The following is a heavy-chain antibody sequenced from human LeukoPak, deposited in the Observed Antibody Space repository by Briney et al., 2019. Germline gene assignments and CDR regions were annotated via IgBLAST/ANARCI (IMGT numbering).Heavy chain of an antibody. D-gene: IGHD3-22*01. Sequence: ASVKVSCKASGYTFSSYYMHWVRQAPGQGLEWMGIFHPSGGSTSYQQKFQGRVTMTRDTSTSTVYMELSSLRSEDTAVYYCARGSSGYYFFDNWGQGTLVTVSS. CDR3: ARGSSGYYFFDN. V-gene: IGHV1-46*01. CDR1: GYTFSSYY. CDR2: FHPSGGST. J-gene: IGHJ4*02.